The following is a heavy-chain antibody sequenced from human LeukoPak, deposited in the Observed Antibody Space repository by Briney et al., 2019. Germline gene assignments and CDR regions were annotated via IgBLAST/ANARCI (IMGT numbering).Heavy chain of an antibody. CDR2: ISSSGGST. J-gene: IGHJ4*02. D-gene: IGHD3-22*01. V-gene: IGHV3-23*01. CDR3: AKDKIYDSSGYYYY. Sequence: PGGSLRLSCAASAFTFSNYAMTWVRQAPGKGLEWVSAISSSGGSTYYADSVKGRFTISRDNSKNTLYLQMNSLRAEDTAVYYCAKDKIYDSSGYYYYWGQGTLVTVSS. CDR1: AFTFSNYA.